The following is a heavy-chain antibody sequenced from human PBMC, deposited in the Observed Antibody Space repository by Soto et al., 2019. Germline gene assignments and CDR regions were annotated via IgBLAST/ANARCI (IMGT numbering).Heavy chain of an antibody. CDR2: IYHSGST. CDR1: GGSISSGGSS. V-gene: IGHV4-30-2*01. CDR3: ARVKRRDYYGSGSYYYYFDY. Sequence: PSETLSLTCAVSGGSISSGGSSWTWIRQPPGKRLEWIGYIYHSGSTYYNPSLKSRVTISVDRSKNQFSLKLTSVTAADTAVYYCARVKRRDYYGSGSYYYYFDYWGQGTLVTVSS. D-gene: IGHD3-10*01. J-gene: IGHJ4*02.